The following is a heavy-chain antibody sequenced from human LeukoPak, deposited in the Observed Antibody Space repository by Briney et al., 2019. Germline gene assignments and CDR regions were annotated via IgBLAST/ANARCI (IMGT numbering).Heavy chain of an antibody. V-gene: IGHV3-53*01. D-gene: IGHD6-13*01. Sequence: GGSLRLSCAASGFTVSSKYMSWVRQAPGKGLEWVSVIYSGGTTYYADSVKGRFTISRDNSKNTLYLQINSLRAEDTAVYYCARIFSSWYFDYWGQGTLVTVSS. CDR3: ARIFSSWYFDY. CDR1: GFTVSSKY. J-gene: IGHJ4*02. CDR2: IYSGGTT.